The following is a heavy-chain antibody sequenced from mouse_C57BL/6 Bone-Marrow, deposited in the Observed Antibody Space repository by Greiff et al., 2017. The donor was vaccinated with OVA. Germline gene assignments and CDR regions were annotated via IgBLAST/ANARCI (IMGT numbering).Heavy chain of an antibody. J-gene: IGHJ3*01. CDR1: GYTFTSYW. V-gene: IGHV1-64*01. Sequence: QVQLKQPGAELVKPGASVKLSCKASGYTFTSYWMHWVKQRPGQGLEWIGMIHPNSGSTNYNEKFKSKATLTVDKSSSTAYMQLSSLTSEDSAVYYCARGGLPSWFAYWGQGTLVTVSA. CDR2: IHPNSGST. D-gene: IGHD2-4*01. CDR3: ARGGLPSWFAY.